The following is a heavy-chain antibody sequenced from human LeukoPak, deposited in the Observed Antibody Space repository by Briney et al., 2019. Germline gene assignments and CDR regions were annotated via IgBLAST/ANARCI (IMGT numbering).Heavy chain of an antibody. V-gene: IGHV1-18*01. CDR1: GYTFTSYG. CDR2: ISGYNGYT. D-gene: IGHD3-22*01. J-gene: IGHJ5*02. CDR3: ARDEARYSSGYYPNWFDP. Sequence: SVKVSCKASGYTFTSYGISWVRQAPGQGLEWMGWISGYNGYTHYAHNLQGRVTMTTDTSTSTAYMELRSLRSDDTAVYYCARDEARYSSGYYPNWFDPWGQGTLVTVSS.